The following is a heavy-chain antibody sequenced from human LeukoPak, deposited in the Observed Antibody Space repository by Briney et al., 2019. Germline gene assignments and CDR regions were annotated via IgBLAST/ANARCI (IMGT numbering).Heavy chain of an antibody. Sequence: GGSLLITCAASGFTFSSYEMNWVRQAPGKGLEWVSYISSSGNTIYYADSVKGRFTISRDNAKNSLYLRMNSLRAEDTALYYCARGLGPDYWGQRDPFTASS. CDR3: ARGLGPDY. CDR2: ISSSGNTI. J-gene: IGHJ4*02. D-gene: IGHD3-9*01. CDR1: GFTFSSYE. V-gene: IGHV3-48*03.